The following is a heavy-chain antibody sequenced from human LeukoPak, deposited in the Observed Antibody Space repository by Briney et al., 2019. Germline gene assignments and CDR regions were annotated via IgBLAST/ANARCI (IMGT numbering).Heavy chain of an antibody. J-gene: IGHJ4*02. Sequence: ASVKVSRKASGYTFTGYYMHWVRQPPGQGLEWMGWINPNSGGTNYAQKFQGRVTMTRDTSISTAYMELSRLRSDDTAVYYCARVVRGVIINPMGYWGQGTLVTVSS. CDR3: ARVVRGVIINPMGY. D-gene: IGHD3-10*01. CDR1: GYTFTGYY. V-gene: IGHV1-2*02. CDR2: INPNSGGT.